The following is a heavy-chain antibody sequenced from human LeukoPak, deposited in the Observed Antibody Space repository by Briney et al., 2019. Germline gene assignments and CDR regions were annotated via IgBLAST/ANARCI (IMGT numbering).Heavy chain of an antibody. V-gene: IGHV3-64D*06. Sequence: GGSLRLSCSASGFTFSSYAMHWVRQAPGKGLEYVSAISSNGGSTYYPDSVKGRFIISRDNSKNTLYLQMSSLRAEDTAVYYCVKGREAAAGRGFQHWGQGTLVTVSS. J-gene: IGHJ1*01. CDR2: ISSNGGST. D-gene: IGHD6-13*01. CDR3: VKGREAAAGRGFQH. CDR1: GFTFSSYA.